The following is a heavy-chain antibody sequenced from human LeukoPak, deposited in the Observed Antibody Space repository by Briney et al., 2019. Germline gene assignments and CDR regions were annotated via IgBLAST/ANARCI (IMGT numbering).Heavy chain of an antibody. V-gene: IGHV3-64*01. J-gene: IGHJ4*02. CDR1: GFPFSSYA. CDR3: ARDMTGHYYDT. Sequence: PGGSLRLSFAASGFPFSSYATHWVRQAPGKGLEFVSAINSNGRSTFYAISVKGRFTVSRDNSKNTLYLQMGSLRADDMAVYYCARDMTGHYYDTWGQGTLVTVSS. CDR2: INSNGRST. D-gene: IGHD3-22*01.